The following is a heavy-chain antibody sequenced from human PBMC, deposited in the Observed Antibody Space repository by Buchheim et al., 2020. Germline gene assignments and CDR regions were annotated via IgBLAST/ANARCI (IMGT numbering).Heavy chain of an antibody. J-gene: IGHJ5*02. CDR2: INHSEIS. CDR1: GGSFSGYY. Sequence: QVQLQQWGAGLLKPSETLSLTCAVYGGSFSGYYWCWSRQPQGKGLEWMGEINHSEISNYNPSLKSRVTITVDMFKNQYSLTLSSVTAADTAVYYCARGVGFGLNYDLWFDPWGQGTL. V-gene: IGHV4-34*01. CDR3: ARGVGFGLNYDLWFDP. D-gene: IGHD1-7*01.